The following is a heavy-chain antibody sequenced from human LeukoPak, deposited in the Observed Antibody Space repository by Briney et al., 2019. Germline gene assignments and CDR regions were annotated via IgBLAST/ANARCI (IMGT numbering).Heavy chain of an antibody. D-gene: IGHD3-9*01. V-gene: IGHV1-8*01. J-gene: IGHJ4*02. CDR2: MNPNSGNT. Sequence: ASVKVSCKASGYTFTSYDINWVRQATGQGLEWMGWMNPNSGNTGYAQKFQGRVTMTRNTSIGTAYMELSSLRSEDTAVYYCARVRGRYFDWLLYYFDYWGQGTLATVSS. CDR3: ARVRGRYFDWLLYYFDY. CDR1: GYTFTSYD.